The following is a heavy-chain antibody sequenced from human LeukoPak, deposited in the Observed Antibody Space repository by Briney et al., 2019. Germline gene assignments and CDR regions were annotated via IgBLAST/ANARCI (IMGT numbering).Heavy chain of an antibody. J-gene: IGHJ4*02. Sequence: GGSLRLSCAVSGVNNYAISWVRQAPGKGLEWVSVTSGSGGSTYYADSVKGRFTISRGTSENTIYLQMNSLRAEDTAVYYCATSPRVTLYVMGDFAYWGQGTLVTVSS. CDR1: GVNNYA. D-gene: IGHD3-16*01. CDR2: TSGSGGST. V-gene: IGHV3-23*01. CDR3: ATSPRVTLYVMGDFAY.